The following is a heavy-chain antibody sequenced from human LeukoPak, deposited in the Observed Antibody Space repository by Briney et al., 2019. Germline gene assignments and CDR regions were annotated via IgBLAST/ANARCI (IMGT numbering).Heavy chain of an antibody. V-gene: IGHV4-34*01. J-gene: IGHJ4*02. CDR3: ARVLGGTVDY. D-gene: IGHD1-1*01. CDR1: GGSFSGYY. Sequence: SETLSLTCAVYGGSFSGYYWSWIRQPTGKGLEWIGEINHSGSTNYNPSLKSRVTISVDTSKNQFSLKLSSVTAADTAVYYCARVLGGTVDYWGQGTLVTVSS. CDR2: INHSGST.